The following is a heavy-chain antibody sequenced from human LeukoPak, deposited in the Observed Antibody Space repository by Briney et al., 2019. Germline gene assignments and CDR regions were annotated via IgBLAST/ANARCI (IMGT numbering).Heavy chain of an antibody. V-gene: IGHV3-7*01. CDR2: IKQDGSES. D-gene: IGHD3-10*02. CDR3: AELGITMIGGV. J-gene: IGHJ6*04. Sequence: GGSLRLSCVASGFTLSSYWTSWVRQAPGKGLEWVANIKQDGSESYYVDSVKGRFTISRDIAKNSLSLQMNSLRAEDTAVYYCAELGITMIGGVWGKGTTVTISS. CDR1: GFTLSSYW.